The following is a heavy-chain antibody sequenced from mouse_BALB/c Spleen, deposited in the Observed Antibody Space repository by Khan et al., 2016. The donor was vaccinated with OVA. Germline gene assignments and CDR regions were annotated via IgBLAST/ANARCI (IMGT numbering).Heavy chain of an antibody. D-gene: IGHD2-3*01. CDR2: ISTYSGNT. J-gene: IGHJ2*01. Sequence: QVQLQQPGPELVRPGVSVKISCKGSGYTFTDYAMYWVKQSHAKSLEWIGLISTYSGNTNYNQKFRGKATMTVDKSSSTAYMELARLTSEDSAIYFSASPAYDRYYNYWGQGTTLTVSS. CDR3: ASPAYDRYYNY. V-gene: IGHV1S137*01. CDR1: GYTFTDYA.